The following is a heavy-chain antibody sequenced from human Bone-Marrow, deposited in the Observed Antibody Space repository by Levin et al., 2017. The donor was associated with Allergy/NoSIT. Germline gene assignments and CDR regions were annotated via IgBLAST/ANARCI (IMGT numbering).Heavy chain of an antibody. CDR1: GYTFTSYD. V-gene: IGHV1-8*01. CDR3: ASPFPWTRYYGMDV. D-gene: IGHD3/OR15-3a*01. CDR2: MNPNSGVT. Sequence: ASVKVSCKASGYTFTSYDIVWVRQATGQGLEWMGWMNPNSGVTVYAQAFQGRVSMTADTTINVAYLELGSLRSEDTAVYYCASPFPWTRYYGMDVWGLGTTVTVSS. J-gene: IGHJ6*02.